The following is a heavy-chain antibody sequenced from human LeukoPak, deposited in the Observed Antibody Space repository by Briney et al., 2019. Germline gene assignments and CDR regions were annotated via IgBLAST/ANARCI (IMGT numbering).Heavy chain of an antibody. Sequence: SETLSLTCTVSGGSISGYYWSWIRQPPGQGLEWIAYIHSNGYTNYNPSLKSRVTISVDTSKNQFSLKVTSVTAADTAMYYCTKREGPMSGSYHNFDPWGQGTLVIVS. V-gene: IGHV4-4*09. CDR3: TKREGPMSGSYHNFDP. CDR1: GGSISGYY. CDR2: IHSNGYT. D-gene: IGHD1-26*01. J-gene: IGHJ5*02.